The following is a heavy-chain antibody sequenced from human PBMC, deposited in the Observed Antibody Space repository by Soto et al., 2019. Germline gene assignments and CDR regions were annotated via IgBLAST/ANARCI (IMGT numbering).Heavy chain of an antibody. CDR3: AGGYYYYYMDV. CDR2: INAGNGNT. Sequence: VSVKVYCKASGYTFTSYAMHWVRQAPGQRLEWMGWINAGNGNTKYSQKFQGRVTITRDTSASTAYMELSSLRSEDTAVYYCAGGYYYYYMDVWGKGTTVTVSS. V-gene: IGHV1-3*01. J-gene: IGHJ6*03. D-gene: IGHD2-15*01. CDR1: GYTFTSYA.